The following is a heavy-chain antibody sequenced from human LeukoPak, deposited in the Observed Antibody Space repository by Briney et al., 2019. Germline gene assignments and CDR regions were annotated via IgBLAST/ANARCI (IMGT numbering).Heavy chain of an antibody. CDR3: VSFYETY. V-gene: IGHV3-74*01. CDR2: INSDGSWT. D-gene: IGHD2/OR15-2a*01. J-gene: IGHJ4*02. CDR1: GNYW. Sequence: GGSLRLSCAASGNYWMHWVRQAPGKGLVWVSHINSDGSWTSYADSVKGRFTISKDNAKNTVYLQMNSLRAEDTAAYYCVSFYETYWGRGTLVTVSS.